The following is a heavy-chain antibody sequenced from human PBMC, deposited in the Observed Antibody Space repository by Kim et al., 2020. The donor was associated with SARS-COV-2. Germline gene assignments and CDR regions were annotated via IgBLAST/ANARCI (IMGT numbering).Heavy chain of an antibody. CDR1: GFTFSSYA. J-gene: IGHJ6*02. CDR2: ISYDGSNK. D-gene: IGHD6-13*01. Sequence: GWSLRLSCAASGFTFSSYAMHWVRQAPGKGLEWVAVISYDGSNKYYADSVKGRFTISRDNSKNTLYLQMNSLRAEDTAVYYCARDRGDSSSWDHQNYYYGMDVWGQGTTVTVSS. CDR3: ARDRGDSSSWDHQNYYYGMDV. V-gene: IGHV3-30*04.